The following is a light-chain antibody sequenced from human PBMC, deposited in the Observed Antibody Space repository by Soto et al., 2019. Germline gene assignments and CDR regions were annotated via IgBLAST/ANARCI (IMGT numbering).Light chain of an antibody. CDR1: GSDIGNYNY. Sequence: SVLTQPPSASGSPGQSVTISCTGTGSDIGNYNYVSWYQHHPGKAPKLIIYEVTERPSGVPDRFSGSKSGNTASLTVSGLQAEDEADYYCSSYGGRNNIVFGTGTKVTVL. CDR3: SSYGGRNNIV. J-gene: IGLJ1*01. CDR2: EVT. V-gene: IGLV2-8*01.